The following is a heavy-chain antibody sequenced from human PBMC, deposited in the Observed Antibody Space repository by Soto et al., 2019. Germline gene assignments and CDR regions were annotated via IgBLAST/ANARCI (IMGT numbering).Heavy chain of an antibody. CDR1: GDSISSGAYY. Sequence: QVQLQESGPGLVKPSQTLSLTCTVSGDSISSGAYYWSWIRQHPGKGLEWIGYISYSGRTYYNPPLTSRLTISLDTSENQSSLKLTSVTAGHTPMYYCARARQYYHSEFDPRGQGTPVTV. CDR3: ARARQYYHSEFDP. D-gene: IGHD3-22*01. V-gene: IGHV4-31*03. J-gene: IGHJ5*02. CDR2: ISYSGRT.